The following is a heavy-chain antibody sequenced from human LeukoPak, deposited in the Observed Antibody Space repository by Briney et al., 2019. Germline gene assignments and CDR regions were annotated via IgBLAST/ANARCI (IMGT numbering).Heavy chain of an antibody. Sequence: HPSETLSLTCAAYGGTFSGYYWSWIRQSPGKGLEWVANIKQDGSEKYYVDSVKGRFTISRDNAKNSLYLQMNSLRAEDTAVYYCARRISDSGSYFDYYYYYYMDVWGKGTTVTISS. D-gene: IGHD1-26*01. CDR3: ARRISDSGSYFDYYYYYYMDV. J-gene: IGHJ6*03. CDR1: GGTFSGYY. CDR2: IKQDGSEK. V-gene: IGHV3-7*01.